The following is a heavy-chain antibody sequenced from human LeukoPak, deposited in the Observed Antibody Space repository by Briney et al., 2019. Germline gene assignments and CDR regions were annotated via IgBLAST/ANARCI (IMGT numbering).Heavy chain of an antibody. J-gene: IGHJ4*02. CDR3: ASLSSGYYYYFDY. CDR2: INPNSGGT. Sequence: ASVKVSCKASGYTFTGYYMHWVRRAPGQGLEWMGWINPNSGGTNYAQKFQGRVTMTRDTSISTAYMELSRLRSDDTAVYYCASLSSGYYYYFDYWGQGTLVTVSS. V-gene: IGHV1-2*02. CDR1: GYTFTGYY. D-gene: IGHD3-22*01.